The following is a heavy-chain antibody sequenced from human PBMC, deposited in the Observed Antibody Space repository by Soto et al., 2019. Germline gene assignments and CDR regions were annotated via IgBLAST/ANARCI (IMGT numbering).Heavy chain of an antibody. CDR2: IIPIFGTA. Sequence: SVKVSCKASGGTFSSYAISWVRQAPGQGLEWMGGIIPIFGTANYAQKFQGRVTITADKSTSTAYMELSSLRSEDTAVYYCARVRYCGGDCYSDIDYCGQGTMVTVYS. CDR1: GGTFSSYA. D-gene: IGHD2-21*02. CDR3: ARVRYCGGDCYSDIDY. J-gene: IGHJ4*02. V-gene: IGHV1-69*06.